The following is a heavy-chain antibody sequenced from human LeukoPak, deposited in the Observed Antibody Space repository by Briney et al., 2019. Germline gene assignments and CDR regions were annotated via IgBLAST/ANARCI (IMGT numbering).Heavy chain of an antibody. CDR1: GFTFSSYA. J-gene: IGHJ4*02. CDR3: AKAGEAFGTGEFDY. Sequence: GGSLRLSCAASGFTFSSYAMSWVRQAPGKGPEWVSAISGSGGSTYYADSVKGRFTISRDNSKNTLYLQMNSLRAEDTAVYYCAKAGEAFGTGEFDYWGQGTLVTVSS. D-gene: IGHD3-16*01. CDR2: ISGSGGST. V-gene: IGHV3-23*01.